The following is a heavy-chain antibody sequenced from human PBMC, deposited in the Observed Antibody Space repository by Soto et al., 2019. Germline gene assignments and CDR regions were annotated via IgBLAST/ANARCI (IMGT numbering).Heavy chain of an antibody. Sequence: GRFTISRDNAKNSPYLQMNSLRAEDTAVYYCARVMGEFSLPGSLDFDFWGQGTLVTVSS. V-gene: IGHV3-11*06. D-gene: IGHD3-16*01. CDR3: ARVMGEFSLPGSLDFDF. J-gene: IGHJ4*02.